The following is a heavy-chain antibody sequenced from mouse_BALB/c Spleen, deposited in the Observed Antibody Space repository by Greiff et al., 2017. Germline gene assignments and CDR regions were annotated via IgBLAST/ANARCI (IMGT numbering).Heavy chain of an antibody. J-gene: IGHJ1*01. V-gene: IGHV14-3*02. CDR3: ARKDGSSYWYFDV. CDR2: IDPANGNT. Sequence: EVQLQQSGAELVKPGASVKLSCTASGFNIQDTYMHWVKQRPEQGLEWIGRIDPANGNTKYDPKFQGKATITADTSSNTAYLQLSSLTSEDTAVYYCARKDGSSYWYFDVWGAGTTVTVSS. CDR1: GFNIQDTY. D-gene: IGHD1-1*01.